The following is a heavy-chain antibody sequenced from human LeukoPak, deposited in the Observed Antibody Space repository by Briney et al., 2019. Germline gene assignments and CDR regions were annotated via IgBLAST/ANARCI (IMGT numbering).Heavy chain of an antibody. CDR1: GFIFSDYY. J-gene: IGHJ5*02. CDR2: INRGGTNT. CDR3: ARDGAGPDP. Sequence: PGGSLRLSCAASGFIFSDYYMSWIRQAPGKGLEWISYINRGGTNTHYADSVRGRFSISRDNAKNSLFLQMNSLSAEDTAIYYCARDGAGPDPWGQGVLVTVSS. V-gene: IGHV3-11*01.